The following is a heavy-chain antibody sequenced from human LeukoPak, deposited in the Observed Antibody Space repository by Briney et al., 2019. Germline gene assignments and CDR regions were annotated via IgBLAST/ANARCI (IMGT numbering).Heavy chain of an antibody. CDR3: AGHLRDIVVVPAAIYFDY. Sequence: SETLSLTCTVSGYSITSGYFWGWIRQPPGKGLEWIGVYHVGTTNYNPSLKSRVTISVDTSKNQFSLKLSSVTAADTAVYYCAGHLRDIVVVPAAIYFDYWGQGTLVTVSS. CDR2: VYHVGTT. V-gene: IGHV4-38-2*02. D-gene: IGHD2-2*01. CDR1: GYSITSGYF. J-gene: IGHJ4*02.